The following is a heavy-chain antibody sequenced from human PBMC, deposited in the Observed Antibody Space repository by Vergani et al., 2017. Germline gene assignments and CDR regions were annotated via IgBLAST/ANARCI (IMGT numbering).Heavy chain of an antibody. Sequence: EVQLVESGGGVVRPGGSLRLSCAASGFTFDDYGMSWVRQAPGKGLEWVSGINWNGGSTGYADSVKGRFTISRDNAKNSLYLQINSLRAEDTALYHCVRSVDHSSGLDVWGQGTTVTVSS. V-gene: IGHV3-20*01. D-gene: IGHD6-19*01. CDR1: GFTFDDYG. J-gene: IGHJ6*02. CDR2: INWNGGST. CDR3: VRSVDHSSGLDV.